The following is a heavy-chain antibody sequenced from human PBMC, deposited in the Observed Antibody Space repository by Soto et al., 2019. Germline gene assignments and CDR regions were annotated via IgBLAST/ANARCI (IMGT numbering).Heavy chain of an antibody. Sequence: SETLSLTCTVSGGSISSGDYYWSWIRQPPGKGLEWIGYIYYSGSTYYNPSLKSRVTISVDTSKNQFSMKLSSVTADDTAVYFCARATKHIVVVTASLCWFDPWGHGTPVPV. CDR2: IYYSGST. CDR3: ARATKHIVVVTASLCWFDP. CDR1: GGSISSGDYY. J-gene: IGHJ5*02. D-gene: IGHD2-21*02. V-gene: IGHV4-30-4*01.